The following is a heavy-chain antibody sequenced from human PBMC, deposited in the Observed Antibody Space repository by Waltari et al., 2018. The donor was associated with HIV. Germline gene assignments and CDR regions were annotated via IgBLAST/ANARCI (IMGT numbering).Heavy chain of an antibody. V-gene: IGHV1-69*01. CDR3: ARRDCSGGSCYSLWYFDY. CDR1: GGTFSSYA. CDR2: IIPILGTA. Sequence: QVQLVQSGAEVKKPGSSVKVSCKASGGTFSSYAISRVRQAPAQGLEWMGGIIPILGTANYAQKFQGRVTITADESTSTAYMELSSLRSEDTAVYYCARRDCSGGSCYSLWYFDYWGQGTLVTVSS. J-gene: IGHJ4*02. D-gene: IGHD2-15*01.